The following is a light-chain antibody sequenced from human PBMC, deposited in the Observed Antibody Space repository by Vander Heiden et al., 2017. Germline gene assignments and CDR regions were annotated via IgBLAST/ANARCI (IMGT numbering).Light chain of an antibody. Sequence: QSVLTQPPSVSGAPGQRVTISCTGGSSNIGAGYDVNWYQQLPGTAPKLLIYGNSNRPSGVPDRFSGSKSGTSASLAITGLQAEDEADYYCQSYDSSLSGPVVFGGGTKLTVL. CDR1: SSNIGAGYD. CDR3: QSYDSSLSGPVV. V-gene: IGLV1-40*01. J-gene: IGLJ2*01. CDR2: GNS.